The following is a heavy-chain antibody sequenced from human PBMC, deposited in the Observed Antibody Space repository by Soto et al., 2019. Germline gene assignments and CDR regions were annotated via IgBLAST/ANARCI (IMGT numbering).Heavy chain of an antibody. CDR1: GFTFTSSA. J-gene: IGHJ4*02. Sequence: SVKVSCKASGFTFTSSAVQWVRRARGQRLEWIGWIVVGSGNTNYAQKFQERVTITRDMSTSTAYMELSSLRSEDTAVYYCAASAGSIAARPRFDYWGQGTLVTVSS. CDR3: AASAGSIAARPRFDY. CDR2: IVVGSGNT. D-gene: IGHD6-6*01. V-gene: IGHV1-58*01.